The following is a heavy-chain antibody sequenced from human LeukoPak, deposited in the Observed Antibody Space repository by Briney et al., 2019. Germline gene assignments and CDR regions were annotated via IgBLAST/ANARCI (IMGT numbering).Heavy chain of an antibody. Sequence: PSETLSLTCTVSGGSISSYYWNWIRQPPGKGLEWIGNIFYSGTTDYNPSLKGRVTISVDTSKNQFSLKLSSVTAADTAVYYCARGSIVATRFDYWGQGTLVTVSS. CDR3: ARGSIVATRFDY. V-gene: IGHV4-59*01. J-gene: IGHJ4*02. CDR2: IFYSGTT. D-gene: IGHD5-12*01. CDR1: GGSISSYY.